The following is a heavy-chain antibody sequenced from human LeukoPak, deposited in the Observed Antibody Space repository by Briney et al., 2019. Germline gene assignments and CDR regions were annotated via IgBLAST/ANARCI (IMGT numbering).Heavy chain of an antibody. CDR1: GFTFSSYW. CDR3: AKGSELQIDY. CDR2: IDSDGRST. Sequence: GGSLRLSCAASGFTFSSYWMHWVRQAPGKGLVWVLRIDSDGRSTNYADSVKGRFTISRDNAKNTLYLQMNSLRAEDTAVYYCAKGSELQIDYWGQGTLVTVSS. J-gene: IGHJ4*02. D-gene: IGHD3-10*01. V-gene: IGHV3-74*01.